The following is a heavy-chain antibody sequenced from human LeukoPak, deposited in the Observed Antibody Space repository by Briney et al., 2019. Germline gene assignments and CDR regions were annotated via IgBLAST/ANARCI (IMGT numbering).Heavy chain of an antibody. CDR2: IKTKTDNYAT. J-gene: IGHJ4*02. Sequence: PGGSLRLSCAAAGFSFSGSAVHWVRQASGKGLEWIGRIKTKTDNYATAYAASVKGRFTVSRDDSKNTAYLQMNSLKTEDTAVYFCTRLAGGSFSFDLWGQGTLVTVSS. CDR1: GFSFSGSA. D-gene: IGHD6-13*01. CDR3: TRLAGGSFSFDL. V-gene: IGHV3-73*01.